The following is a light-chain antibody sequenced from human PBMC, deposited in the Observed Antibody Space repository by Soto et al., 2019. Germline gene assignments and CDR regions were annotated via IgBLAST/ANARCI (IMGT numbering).Light chain of an antibody. Sequence: EIVLTQSPGTLSLSPGESATLSCRASQSVSNNYLAWYQQKPGQAPRLLIYGASNRATGIPDRFSGSGSGTDFTLTISRLEPEDFAVDYCQQYGSSGTVGQGTKVDIK. CDR1: QSVSNNY. V-gene: IGKV3-20*01. CDR3: QQYGSSGT. CDR2: GAS. J-gene: IGKJ1*01.